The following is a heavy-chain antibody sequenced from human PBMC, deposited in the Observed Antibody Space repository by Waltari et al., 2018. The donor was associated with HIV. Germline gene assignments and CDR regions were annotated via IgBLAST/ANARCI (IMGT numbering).Heavy chain of an antibody. D-gene: IGHD3-3*01. CDR3: AKDRLRFLEWLSDFDY. CDR1: EVNFRTHG. V-gene: IGHV3-23*04. Sequence: EVELVESGGDLIKPGGSLRRSCVGSEVNFRTHGLGWVRQAPGKGLEWVAGISGSGDSTYYADSVKGRFTISRDNSKDTVYLQMNSLRAEDTARYYCAKDRLRFLEWLSDFDYWGQGTVVTVSS. CDR2: ISGSGDST. J-gene: IGHJ4*02.